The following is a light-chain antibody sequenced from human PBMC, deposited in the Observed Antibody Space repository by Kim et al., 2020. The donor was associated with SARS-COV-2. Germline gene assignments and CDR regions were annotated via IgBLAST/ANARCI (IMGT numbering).Light chain of an antibody. CDR3: QQRRSWPLT. Sequence: PGERATLPCRASQSVTGRVSWYQQRPGQAPRLLSYDTSNRATGIPATFSGSGSGTDFTLTISSLEPDEFAVDYCQQRRSWPLTFGGGTKVEI. J-gene: IGKJ4*01. V-gene: IGKV3-11*01. CDR1: QSVTGR. CDR2: DTS.